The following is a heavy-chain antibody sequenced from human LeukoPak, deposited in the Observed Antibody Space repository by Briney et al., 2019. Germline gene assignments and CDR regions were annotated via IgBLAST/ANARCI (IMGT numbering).Heavy chain of an antibody. J-gene: IGHJ4*02. Sequence: SETLSLTCAVYGGSFSGYYWSWIRQPPGKGLEWIGEINHSGSTNYNPSLKSRVTISVDTSKNQFSLKLSSVTAADTAVYYCARGGIDCSGGSCYSQALYYFDYWGQGTLVTVSS. CDR1: GGSFSGYY. D-gene: IGHD2-15*01. CDR2: INHSGST. V-gene: IGHV4-34*01. CDR3: ARGGIDCSGGSCYSQALYYFDY.